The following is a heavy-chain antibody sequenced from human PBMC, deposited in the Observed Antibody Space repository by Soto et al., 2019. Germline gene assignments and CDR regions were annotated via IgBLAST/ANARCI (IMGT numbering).Heavy chain of an antibody. V-gene: IGHV4-34*01. CDR2: INHSGST. Sequence: SETLSLTCAVYGGSFSGYYWSWIRQPPGKGLEWIGEINHSGSTNYNPSLKSRVTISVDTSKNQFSLKLSSVTAADTAVYYCARVEVCSSTSCYSASNWGQGTLVTVSS. CDR3: ARVEVCSSTSCYSASN. J-gene: IGHJ4*02. D-gene: IGHD2-2*02. CDR1: GGSFSGYY.